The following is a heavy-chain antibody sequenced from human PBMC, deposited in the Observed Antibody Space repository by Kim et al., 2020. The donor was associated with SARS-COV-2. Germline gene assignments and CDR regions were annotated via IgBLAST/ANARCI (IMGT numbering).Heavy chain of an antibody. CDR2: IDPHSGGT. CDR3: ARDWAPGGGSKTGNSDCFDY. CDR1: GYTFTGYY. Sequence: ASVKVSCKASGYTFTGYYMQWVRQAPGQGLVWMGWIDPHSGGTIYAQNFQGRVTMTRDTSISTGYMELSSLTSDDTAVYYCARDWAPGGGSKTGNSDCFDYWGQGTLVTVSS. J-gene: IGHJ4*02. D-gene: IGHD1-7*01. V-gene: IGHV1-2*02.